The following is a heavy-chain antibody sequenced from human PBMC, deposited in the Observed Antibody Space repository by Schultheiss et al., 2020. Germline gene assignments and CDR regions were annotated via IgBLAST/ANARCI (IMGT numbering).Heavy chain of an antibody. Sequence: GESLKISCTTSAFTFSSYGMHWVRQAPGKGLEWVAFIRYDGSNKYYADSVKGRFTISRDNAKNSLYLQMNSLRAEDTAVYYCARRRLSITMVRAPYYFDYWGQGTLVTVSS. J-gene: IGHJ4*02. CDR3: ARRRLSITMVRAPYYFDY. CDR1: AFTFSSYG. V-gene: IGHV3-30*02. D-gene: IGHD3-10*01. CDR2: IRYDGSNK.